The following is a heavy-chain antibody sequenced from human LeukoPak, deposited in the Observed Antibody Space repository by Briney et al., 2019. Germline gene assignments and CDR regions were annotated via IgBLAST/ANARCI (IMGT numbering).Heavy chain of an antibody. CDR3: ATLVVSSFYV. CDR1: GFTFSSYS. J-gene: IGHJ6*02. CDR2: ISSSSYI. D-gene: IGHD2-15*01. V-gene: IGHV3-21*04. Sequence: PGGSLRLSCAASGFTFSSYSMNWVRQAPGKGLEWVSSISSSSYIYYADSVKGRFTISRHNSKNTLYLQMTSLRAEDTAVYYCATLVVSSFYVWGQGTTVTVSS.